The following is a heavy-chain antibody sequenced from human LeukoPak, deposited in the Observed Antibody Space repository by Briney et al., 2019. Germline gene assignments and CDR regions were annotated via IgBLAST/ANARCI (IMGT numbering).Heavy chain of an antibody. Sequence: QPGGSLRLSCAASGVTFSNYWMHWVRQAPGQGLVWVSRVNKDGSDTSYADSVKGRFTISRDNAKNTLYLQMNSLRAEDTAVYYCAGSEDYYDSSGPARNWGQGTLVTVSS. D-gene: IGHD3-22*01. J-gene: IGHJ4*02. CDR2: VNKDGSDT. CDR1: GVTFSNYW. CDR3: AGSEDYYDSSGPARN. V-gene: IGHV3-74*01.